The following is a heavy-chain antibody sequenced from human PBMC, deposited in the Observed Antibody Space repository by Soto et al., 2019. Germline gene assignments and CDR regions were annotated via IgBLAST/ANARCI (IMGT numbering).Heavy chain of an antibody. CDR2: IYYSGST. J-gene: IGHJ4*02. CDR3: ARGGYGVVFDY. D-gene: IGHD4-17*01. Sequence: PSETLSLTCTVSGGSVSSGSYYWSWIRQPPGKGLEWIGYIYYSGSTNYNPSLKSRVTISVDTSKNQFSLKLSSVTAADTAVYYCARGGYGVVFDYWGQGTLVTVSS. V-gene: IGHV4-61*01. CDR1: GGSVSSGSYY.